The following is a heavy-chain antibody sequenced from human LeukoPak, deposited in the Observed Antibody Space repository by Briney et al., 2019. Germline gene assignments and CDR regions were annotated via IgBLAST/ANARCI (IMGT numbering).Heavy chain of an antibody. Sequence: GGSLRLSCAASGFTFSSYGMSWVRQAPGKGLEWVSAISGSGGSTYYADSVKGRFTISRDNSKNTLYLQMNSLRAEDTAVYYCAKEGTDYGSGSYYKLYYFDYWGQGTLVTVSS. CDR1: GFTFSSYG. V-gene: IGHV3-23*01. D-gene: IGHD3-10*01. CDR3: AKEGTDYGSGSYYKLYYFDY. CDR2: ISGSGGST. J-gene: IGHJ4*02.